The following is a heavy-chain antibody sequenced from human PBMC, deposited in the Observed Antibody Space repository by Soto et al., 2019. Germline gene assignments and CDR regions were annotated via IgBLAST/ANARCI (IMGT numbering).Heavy chain of an antibody. V-gene: IGHV4-4*02. J-gene: IGHJ4*02. CDR3: ARSLVTSSIYYFDY. CDR1: SGSISSSNW. D-gene: IGHD2-21*02. CDR2: IYHSGST. Sequence: PSETLSLTCAVSSGSISSSNWWSWVRQPPGKGLEWIGEIYHSGSTNYNPSLKSRVTISVDKSKNQFSLKLSSVTAADTAVYYCARSLVTSSIYYFDYWGQGTLVTVSS.